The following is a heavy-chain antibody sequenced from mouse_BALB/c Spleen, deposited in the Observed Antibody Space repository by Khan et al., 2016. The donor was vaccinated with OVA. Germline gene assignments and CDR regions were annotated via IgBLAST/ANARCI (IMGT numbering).Heavy chain of an antibody. V-gene: IGHV1-20*02. CDR1: GYSFTGYF. J-gene: IGHJ2*01. CDR3: TRIYRSDFDY. Sequence: VQLQQSGPELVRPGASVKISCKASGYSFTGYFLNWVMQSPGKRLEWIGRINPHIGETFYNQRFKDKATLTVDEYSSTAHMELRSLASEDSAVYYCTRIYRSDFDYWGQGTTLTVSA. CDR2: INPHIGET. D-gene: IGHD1-1*01.